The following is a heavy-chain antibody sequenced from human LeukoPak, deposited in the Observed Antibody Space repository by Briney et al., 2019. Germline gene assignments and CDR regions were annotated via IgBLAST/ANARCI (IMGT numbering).Heavy chain of an antibody. CDR3: ARSSLLTGVGYYFDY. V-gene: IGHV3-48*03. J-gene: IGHJ4*02. CDR2: ISSSGSTI. CDR1: GFTFSSYE. Sequence: GGSLRLPCAASGFTFSSYEMNWVRQALGKGLEWVSYISSSGSTIYYADSVKGRFTISRDNAKNSLYLQMNSLRAEDTAVYYCARSSLLTGVGYYFDYWGQGTLVTVSS. D-gene: IGHD7-27*01.